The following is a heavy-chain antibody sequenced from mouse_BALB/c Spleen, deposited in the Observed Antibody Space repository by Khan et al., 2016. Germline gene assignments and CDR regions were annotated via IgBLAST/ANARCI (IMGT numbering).Heavy chain of an antibody. CDR2: ISYSGST. CDR3: ARIYDDFYYAMDY. V-gene: IGHV3-8*02. CDR1: GDSITSGF. D-gene: IGHD2-3*01. Sequence: EVQLQESGPSLVKPSQTLSLICSVTGDSITSGFWNWIRKFPGNKLEYMGYISYSGSTYYNPSLKSRISITRDTSKNQYYLQLNSVTTEDTATYYCARIYDDFYYAMDYWGQGTSVNVSS. J-gene: IGHJ4*01.